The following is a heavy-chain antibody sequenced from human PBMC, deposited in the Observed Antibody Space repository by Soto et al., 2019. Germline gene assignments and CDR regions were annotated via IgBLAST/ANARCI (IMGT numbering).Heavy chain of an antibody. CDR2: ISYDGSNK. J-gene: IGHJ6*02. CDR1: GFTFSNYG. CDR3: AKDSYGMDV. Sequence: GGSLRLSCAASGFTFSNYGMHWVRQAPGKGLEWVAVISYDGSNKYYADSVKGRFTISRDNSKNTLYLQMNSLRAEDTAVYYCAKDSYGMDVWGQGTTVTVSS. V-gene: IGHV3-30*18.